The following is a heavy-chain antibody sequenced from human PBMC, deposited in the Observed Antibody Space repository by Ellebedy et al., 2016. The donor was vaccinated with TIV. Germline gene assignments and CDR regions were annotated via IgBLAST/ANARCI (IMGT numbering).Heavy chain of an antibody. CDR2: IKQDGSEK. J-gene: IGHJ6*02. D-gene: IGHD3-9*01. CDR3: ARDSAILGSYYYYGMDV. Sequence: PGGSLRLSCAASGFTFSSYGMHWVRQAPGKGLEWVANIKQDGSEKYYVDSVKGRFTISRDNAKNSLYLQMNSLRAEDTAIYYCARDSAILGSYYYYGMDVWGPGTTVTVSS. V-gene: IGHV3-7*01. CDR1: GFTFSSYG.